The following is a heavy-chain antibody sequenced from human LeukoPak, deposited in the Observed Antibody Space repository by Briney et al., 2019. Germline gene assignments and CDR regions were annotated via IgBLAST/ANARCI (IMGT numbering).Heavy chain of an antibody. CDR1: GFTFSSYS. D-gene: IGHD3-22*01. J-gene: IGHJ3*02. CDR2: ISSSSSYI. CDR3: ARPAYYYDSSGRGCAFDI. V-gene: IGHV3-21*01. Sequence: GGSLRLSCAASGFTFSSYSMNWVRQAPGKGLGWVSSISSSSSYIYYADSVKGRFTISRDNAKNSLYLQMNSLRAEDTAVYYCARPAYYYDSSGRGCAFDIWGQGTMVTVSS.